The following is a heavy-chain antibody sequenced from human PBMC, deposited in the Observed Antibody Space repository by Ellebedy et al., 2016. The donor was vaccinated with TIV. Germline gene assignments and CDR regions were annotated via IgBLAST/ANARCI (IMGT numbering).Heavy chain of an antibody. V-gene: IGHV1-69*13. CDR1: GDTFSSSA. J-gene: IGHJ4*02. CDR3: ASGPYYDILTNSYY. D-gene: IGHD3-9*01. Sequence: AASVKVSCKASGDTFSSSAIYWVRQAPGQGLEWMGGIIAFFGSANLAQRFQGRVTITADESTSTAYMDLSSLRSEDTAVYYCASGPYYDILTNSYYWGQGTLVTVSS. CDR2: IIAFFGSA.